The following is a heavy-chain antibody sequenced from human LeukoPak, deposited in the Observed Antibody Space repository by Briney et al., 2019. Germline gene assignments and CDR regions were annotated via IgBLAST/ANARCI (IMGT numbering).Heavy chain of an antibody. CDR3: ARSHCNGWCTWGFDY. V-gene: IGHV2-5*01. D-gene: IGHD6-19*01. CDR1: GFSLSTSGVG. J-gene: IGHJ4*02. CDR2: IYWNDDE. Sequence: ESGPTLVKPTQTPTLTCTFSGFSLSTSGVGVGWIRQPPGKALEWLALIYWNDDERYSPSLKSRLTITKDTSKNQVVLTMTSLDPMDTATYFCARSHCNGWCTWGFDYWGQGTLVTVSS.